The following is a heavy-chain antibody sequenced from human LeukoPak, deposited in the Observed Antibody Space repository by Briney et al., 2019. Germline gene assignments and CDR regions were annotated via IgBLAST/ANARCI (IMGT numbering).Heavy chain of an antibody. V-gene: IGHV3-7*01. CDR1: GFTFSSYW. CDR3: ARAGQLWLIFRDLDY. D-gene: IGHD5-18*01. Sequence: GGSLRLSCAASGFTFSSYWMSWVRQAPGKGLEWVANIKQDGSEKYYVDSVKGRFTISRDNAKNSLYLQMNSLRAEDTAVYYCARAGQLWLIFRDLDYWGQGTLVTVSS. J-gene: IGHJ4*02. CDR2: IKQDGSEK.